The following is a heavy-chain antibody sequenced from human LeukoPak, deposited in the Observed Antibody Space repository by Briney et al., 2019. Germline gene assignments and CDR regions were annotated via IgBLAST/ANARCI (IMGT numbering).Heavy chain of an antibody. V-gene: IGHV3-9*01. D-gene: IGHD3-22*01. Sequence: PDRSLRLSCAASGFTFDDYAMHWVRQAPGKGLERVSGISWNSGSIGYADSVKGRFTISRDNAKNSLYLQMNSLRAEDTALYYCAKGTYYYDSSGYYSNYYYYMDVWGKGTTVTVSS. CDR3: AKGTYYYDSSGYYSNYYYYMDV. CDR1: GFTFDDYA. CDR2: ISWNSGSI. J-gene: IGHJ6*03.